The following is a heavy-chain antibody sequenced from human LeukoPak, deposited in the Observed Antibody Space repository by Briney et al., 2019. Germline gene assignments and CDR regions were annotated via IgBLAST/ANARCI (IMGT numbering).Heavy chain of an antibody. D-gene: IGHD2-15*01. CDR3: ASQYCSGGSCDAFDI. V-gene: IGHV4-4*07. J-gene: IGHJ3*02. CDR2: IYTSGST. Sequence: SSETLSLTCTVSGGSISSYYWSWIRQPAGKGLEWIGRIYTSGSTNYNPSLKSRGTMSVDTSKNQFSLKLSSVTAADTAVYYCASQYCSGGSCDAFDIWGQGTMVTVSS. CDR1: GGSISSYY.